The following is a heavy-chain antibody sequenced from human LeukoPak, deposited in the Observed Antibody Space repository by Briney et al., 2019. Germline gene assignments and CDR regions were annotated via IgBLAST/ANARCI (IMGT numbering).Heavy chain of an antibody. J-gene: IGHJ4*02. V-gene: IGHV3-23*01. CDR3: AKGSSGYFFDL. CDR2: ISNDGGGR. CDR1: GFTFNNYG. D-gene: IGHD3-22*01. Sequence: GGSLRLSCAASGFTFNNYGLIWVRQAPGKGLEWVSAISNDGGGRTYADFVKGRFTISRDNSKNTLYLQMDILRADDTALYYCAKGSSGYFFDLWGQGTLVTVSS.